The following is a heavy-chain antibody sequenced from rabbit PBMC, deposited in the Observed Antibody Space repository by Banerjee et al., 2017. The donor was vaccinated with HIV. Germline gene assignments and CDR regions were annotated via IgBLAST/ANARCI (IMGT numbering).Heavy chain of an antibody. CDR3: AKAPTYGYDGYAYGFNL. D-gene: IGHD6-1*01. J-gene: IGHJ4*01. V-gene: IGHV1S45*01. Sequence: QEQLEESGGDLVKPEGSLTLTCTASGFSFSSSYWIYWVRQAPGKGLEWIGCIYAGSSVRTSYASWARGRFTISKTSSTTVTLQMTSLTAADTATYFCAKAPTYGYDGYAYGFNLWGPGTLVTVS. CDR2: IYAGSSVRT. CDR1: GFSFSSSYW.